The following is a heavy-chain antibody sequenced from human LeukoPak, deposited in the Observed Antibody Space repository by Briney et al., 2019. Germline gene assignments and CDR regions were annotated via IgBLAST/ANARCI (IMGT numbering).Heavy chain of an antibody. J-gene: IGHJ3*02. CDR2: INPSGGSA. V-gene: IGHV1-46*01. CDR1: GYTFTSYY. CDR3: ARDSTKWELQSDDAFDI. D-gene: IGHD1-26*01. Sequence: GASVKVSCKASGYTFTSYYMHWVRQAPGQGLEWMGIINPSGGSASYAQKFQGRVTMTRDTSTSTVYMELSSLRSEDTAVYYCARDSTKWELQSDDAFDIWGQGTMVTVSS.